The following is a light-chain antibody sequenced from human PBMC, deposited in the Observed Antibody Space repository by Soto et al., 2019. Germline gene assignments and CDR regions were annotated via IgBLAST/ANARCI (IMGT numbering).Light chain of an antibody. CDR3: AVWDDSLSGPV. V-gene: IGLV2-14*03. CDR1: SSDIGDYNY. J-gene: IGLJ3*02. CDR2: EVT. Sequence: QSALTQPASVSGSPGQSITISCTGTSSDIGDYNYVSWYQQLPGKAPKLMIYEVTSRPSGVSDRFSGSKSGNTASLTISGLQAEDEAHYYCAVWDDSLSGPVFGGGTKLTVL.